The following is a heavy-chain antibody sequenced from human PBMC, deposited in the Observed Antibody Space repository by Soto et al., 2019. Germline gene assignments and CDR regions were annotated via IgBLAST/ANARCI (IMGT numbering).Heavy chain of an antibody. D-gene: IGHD4-17*01. CDR3: ARSPTVTSDWYFDL. CDR1: GGSFSGYY. J-gene: IGHJ2*01. V-gene: IGHV4-34*01. Sequence: VQLQQWGAGLLKPSETLSLTCAVYGGSFSGYYWSWIRQPPGKGLEWIGEINHSGSTNYNPSLKGRVTISVDTSKNQFSLKLSSVTAADTAVYYCARSPTVTSDWYFDLWGRGTLVTVSS. CDR2: INHSGST.